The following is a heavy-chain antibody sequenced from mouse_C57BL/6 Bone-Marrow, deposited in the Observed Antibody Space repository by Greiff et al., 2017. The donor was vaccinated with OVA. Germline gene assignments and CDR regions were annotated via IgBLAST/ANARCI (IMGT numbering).Heavy chain of an antibody. D-gene: IGHD2-4*01. Sequence: VQLQQPGTELVKPGASVKLSCKASGYTFTSYWMHWVKQRPGQGLEWIGNINPSNGGTNYNEKFKSKATLTVDKSSSTAYMQLSSLTSEDSAVYYCARSGFYYDYPYYAMDYWGQGSSVPVSS. CDR1: GYTFTSYW. CDR2: INPSNGGT. CDR3: ARSGFYYDYPYYAMDY. J-gene: IGHJ4*01. V-gene: IGHV1-53*01.